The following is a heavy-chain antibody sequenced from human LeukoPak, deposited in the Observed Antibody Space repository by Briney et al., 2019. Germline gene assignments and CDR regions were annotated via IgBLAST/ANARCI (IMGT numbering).Heavy chain of an antibody. J-gene: IGHJ4*02. D-gene: IGHD2-21*02. CDR1: GFTFSDHY. CDR2: ISTSGGTI. CDR3: ARTARLLDY. V-gene: IGHV3-11*01. Sequence: GGSLRLSCAASGFTFSDHYMTWIRQAPGKGLEWASYISTSGGTINYADSVKGRFTVSRDNAKNSLFLQMNSLRAEDTAVYYCARTARLLDYWGQGTLVTVSS.